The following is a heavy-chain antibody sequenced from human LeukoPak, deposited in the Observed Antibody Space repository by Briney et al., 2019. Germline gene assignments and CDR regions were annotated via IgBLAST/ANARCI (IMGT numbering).Heavy chain of an antibody. CDR2: ISYDGSNK. CDR1: GSTFSSYA. D-gene: IGHD3-22*01. J-gene: IGHJ4*02. Sequence: WRSLRLSCAASGSTFSSYAMHWVRQAPAKGLEWVAVISYDGSNKYYADSVKGRFTISRDNSKNTLYLQMNSLRAEDTAVYYCAREAYYYDSSGDSLDYWGQGTLVTVSS. V-gene: IGHV3-30-3*01. CDR3: AREAYYYDSSGDSLDY.